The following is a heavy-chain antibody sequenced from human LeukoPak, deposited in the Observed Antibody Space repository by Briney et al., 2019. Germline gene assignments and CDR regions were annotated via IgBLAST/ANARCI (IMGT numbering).Heavy chain of an antibody. J-gene: IGHJ6*03. D-gene: IGHD2-8*01. CDR3: ARGSMGLARVYYYMDV. V-gene: IGHV1-2*02. CDR1: GYTFTGYY. Sequence: SVKVSCKASGYTFTGYYMHWVRQAPGQGLEWMGWINPNSGGTNYAQKFQGRVTMTRDTSISTAYMELSRLRSDDTAVYYCARGSMGLARVYYYMDVWGKGTTVTVSS. CDR2: INPNSGGT.